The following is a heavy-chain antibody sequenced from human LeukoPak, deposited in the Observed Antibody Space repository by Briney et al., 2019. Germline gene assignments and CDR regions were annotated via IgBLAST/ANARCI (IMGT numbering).Heavy chain of an antibody. CDR2: IYHSGST. CDR3: ARDEGIAAAGYFDY. J-gene: IGHJ4*02. D-gene: IGHD6-13*01. Sequence: PSGTLSLTCAVSGGSISSSNWWSWVRQPPGKGLEWIGEIYHSGSTNYNPSLKSRVTISVDKSKNQFSLKLSSVTAADTAVYYCARDEGIAAAGYFDYWGQGTLVTVSS. V-gene: IGHV4-4*02. CDR1: GGSISSSNW.